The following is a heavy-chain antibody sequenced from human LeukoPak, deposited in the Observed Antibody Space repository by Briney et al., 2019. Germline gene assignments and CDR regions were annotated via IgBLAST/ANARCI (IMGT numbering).Heavy chain of an antibody. J-gene: IGHJ4*02. V-gene: IGHV3-30-3*01. D-gene: IGHD6-19*01. CDR3: ATPYTSGWSLYFDN. CDR2: ISHDGGNK. Sequence: GGSLRLSCAASGFTFSSYTMHWVRQAPDKGLEWVAVISHDGGNKYYADSVKGRFTISRDNSKNTLYLQMNGPRAEETAMYYCATPYTSGWSLYFDNWGQGTLVTVSS. CDR1: GFTFSSYT.